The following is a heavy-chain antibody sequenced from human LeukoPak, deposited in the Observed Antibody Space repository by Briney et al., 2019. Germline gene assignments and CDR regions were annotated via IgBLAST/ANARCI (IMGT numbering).Heavy chain of an antibody. CDR1: GFTFSSYW. J-gene: IGHJ3*02. D-gene: IGHD4-11*01. Sequence: PGGSLRLSCAASGFTFSSYWMHWVRQAPGKGLVWVPRIKTDGSSTTYADSVKGRFTISRDNAKNTLYLQMNSLRAEDTAVYYCARLHVTTDSDAFDIWGQGTMVTVSS. CDR2: IKTDGSST. CDR3: ARLHVTTDSDAFDI. V-gene: IGHV3-74*03.